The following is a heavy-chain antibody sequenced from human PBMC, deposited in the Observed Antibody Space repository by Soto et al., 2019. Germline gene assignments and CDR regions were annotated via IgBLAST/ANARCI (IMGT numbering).Heavy chain of an antibody. J-gene: IGHJ4*02. Sequence: QVQLEESGGGVVKPGRSLRLSCEASGFTFNTYSMHWVRQPPGKGLDWLAAIWYDGTQKYYADSVKGRFIISRDNSKKTLYLEMNSLRAEDTAVYYCARAGGTTVTGLWHFDSWGQGTLVTVSS. CDR1: GFTFNTYS. V-gene: IGHV3-33*01. CDR2: IWYDGTQK. D-gene: IGHD4-17*01. CDR3: ARAGGTTVTGLWHFDS.